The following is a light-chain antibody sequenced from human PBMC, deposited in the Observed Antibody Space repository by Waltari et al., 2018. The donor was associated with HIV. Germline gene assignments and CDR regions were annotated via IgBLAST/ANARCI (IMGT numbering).Light chain of an antibody. CDR1: SPKIGNHD. CDR3: VTWDSSLSAV. J-gene: IGLJ3*02. Sequence: QYVLTHPLSVNAAPGQTATISCSGSSPKIGNHDVSWSQQLPGTAHKLLIYGNNKRPSGTPDRFSGSKSGTSATLGITGLQTGDEADYYCVTWDSSLSAVFGGGTKLTVL. V-gene: IGLV1-51*01. CDR2: GNN.